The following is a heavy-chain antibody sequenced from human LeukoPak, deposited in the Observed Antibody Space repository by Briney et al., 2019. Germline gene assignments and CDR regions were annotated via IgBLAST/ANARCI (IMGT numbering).Heavy chain of an antibody. J-gene: IGHJ4*02. Sequence: ASVKVSCKASGYTFTSYDINWVRQATGQGLEWMGWMNPNSGNTGYAQKFQGRVTMTRNTSISTAYMELSSLRSEDTAVYYCARGMGCGSYSAAYYFDYWGQGTLVTVSS. CDR1: GYTFTSYD. D-gene: IGHD3-22*01. CDR3: ARGMGCGSYSAAYYFDY. CDR2: MNPNSGNT. V-gene: IGHV1-8*01.